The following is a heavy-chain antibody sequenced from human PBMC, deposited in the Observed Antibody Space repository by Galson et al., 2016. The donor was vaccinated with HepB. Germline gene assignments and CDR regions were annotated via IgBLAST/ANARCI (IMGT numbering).Heavy chain of an antibody. Sequence: ETLSLTCTVSGGSISHYYWSWIRQPPGRGLEWVGYIYYSGSTNYNPSLKSRVTISLDTSKNQFSLGLSSVTAADTAVYYCARGSTTLLYYWGQGTLVTVSS. CDR3: ARGSTTLLYY. J-gene: IGHJ4*02. D-gene: IGHD1-26*01. CDR1: GGSISHYY. V-gene: IGHV4-59*01. CDR2: IYYSGST.